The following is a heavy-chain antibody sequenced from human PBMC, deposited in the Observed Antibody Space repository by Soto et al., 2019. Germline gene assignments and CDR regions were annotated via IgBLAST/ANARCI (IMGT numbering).Heavy chain of an antibody. CDR2: ISYDGSNK. J-gene: IGHJ2*01. Sequence: QVQLVESGGGVVQPGRSLRLSCAASGFTFSSYGMHWVRQAPGKGLEWVAVISYDGSNKYYADSVKGRFTISRDNSKNTLYLQMNSLRAEDTAVYYCAKDAHDYGDYSYWYFDLWGRGTLVTVSS. V-gene: IGHV3-30*18. D-gene: IGHD4-17*01. CDR3: AKDAHDYGDYSYWYFDL. CDR1: GFTFSSYG.